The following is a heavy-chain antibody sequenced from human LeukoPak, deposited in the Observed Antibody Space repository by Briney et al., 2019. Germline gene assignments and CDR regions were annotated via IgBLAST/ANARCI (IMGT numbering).Heavy chain of an antibody. CDR3: ARRGSIAAGRGFDY. CDR2: INHSGST. Sequence: SETLSLTCAVYGGSFSGYYWSWIRQPPGKGLEWIGEINHSGSTNYNPSLKSRVTISVDTSKNQFSLKLSSVTAADTAVYYCARRGSIAAGRGFDYRGQGTLVTVSS. J-gene: IGHJ4*02. D-gene: IGHD6-13*01. CDR1: GGSFSGYY. V-gene: IGHV4-34*01.